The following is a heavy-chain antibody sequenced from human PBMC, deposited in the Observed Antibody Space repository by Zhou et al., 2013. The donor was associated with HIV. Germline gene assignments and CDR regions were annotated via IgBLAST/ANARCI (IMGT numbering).Heavy chain of an antibody. D-gene: IGHD4-17*01. V-gene: IGHV1-69*04. CDR3: ASPGSVTTVAYFDY. CDR1: GGTFSNFP. Sequence: QVQLVQSGAAVKKPGSAVKVSCKASGGTFSNFPISWVRQAPGQGLEWMGRITPLVSTANYAQNFQARLTITADKSTRTAYMELTSLTYEDTAVYYCASPGSVTTVAYFDYWGQGTLVTVSS. J-gene: IGHJ4*02. CDR2: ITPLVSTA.